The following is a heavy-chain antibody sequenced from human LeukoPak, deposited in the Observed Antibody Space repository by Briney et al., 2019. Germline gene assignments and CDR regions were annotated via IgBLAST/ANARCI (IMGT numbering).Heavy chain of an antibody. V-gene: IGHV3-23*01. Sequence: PGGSLRLSCAASGFTFSSYAMSWVRQASGKGLEWVSAISGSGGSTYYADSVKGRFTISRDNSKNTLYLQMNSLRAEDTAVYYCAKDGDGSGRPKFFDYWGQGTLVTVSS. CDR3: AKDGDGSGRPKFFDY. D-gene: IGHD6-19*01. CDR1: GFTFSSYA. J-gene: IGHJ4*02. CDR2: ISGSGGST.